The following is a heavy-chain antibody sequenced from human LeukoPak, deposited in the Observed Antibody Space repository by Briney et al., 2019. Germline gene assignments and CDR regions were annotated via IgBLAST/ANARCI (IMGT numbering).Heavy chain of an antibody. Sequence: PGGSLRLSCAASGLTFSDYDMSWIRQAPGKGLEWVAKISSSGGIMYYADSLKGRFSISRDNAQKSLYLQMTSLRAEDAALYYCARERIRAAVTGWFVSWGQGTLVTVSS. CDR3: ARERIRAAVTGWFVS. D-gene: IGHD2-15*01. CDR1: GLTFSDYD. J-gene: IGHJ5*01. CDR2: ISSSGGIM. V-gene: IGHV3-11*04.